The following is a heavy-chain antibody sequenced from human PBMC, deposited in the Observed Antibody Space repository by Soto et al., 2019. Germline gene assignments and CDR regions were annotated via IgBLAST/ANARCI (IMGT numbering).Heavy chain of an antibody. V-gene: IGHV3-11*05. CDR3: AREDYYDGSGYYSY. Sequence: QVQLVESGGGLVKPGGSLRLSCAASGFTFSDYYMSWIRQAPGKGLEWISYIRSSSDYTNYADSVKGRFTISRDNAKNSLYLQMNSLRAEDTAVYYCAREDYYDGSGYYSYWGQGTLVSVSS. CDR1: GFTFSDYY. J-gene: IGHJ4*02. D-gene: IGHD3-22*01. CDR2: IRSSSDYT.